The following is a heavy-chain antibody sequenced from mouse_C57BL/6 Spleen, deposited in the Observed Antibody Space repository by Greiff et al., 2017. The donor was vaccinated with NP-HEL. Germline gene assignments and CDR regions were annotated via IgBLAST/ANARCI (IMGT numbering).Heavy chain of an antibody. CDR2: IWSGGST. Sequence: QVQLKESGPGLVQPSQSLSITCTVSGFSLTSYGVHWVRQSPGKGLEWLGVIWSGGSTDYNAAFISRLSISKDNSKSQVFFKMNSLQADDTAIYYCARNNYDYYYYAMDYWGQGTSVTVSS. J-gene: IGHJ4*01. CDR1: GFSLTSYG. D-gene: IGHD2-4*01. V-gene: IGHV2-2*01. CDR3: ARNNYDYYYYAMDY.